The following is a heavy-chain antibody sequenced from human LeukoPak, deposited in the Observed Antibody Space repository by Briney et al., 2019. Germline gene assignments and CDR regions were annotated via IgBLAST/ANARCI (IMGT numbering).Heavy chain of an antibody. CDR2: ISSSGSTI. CDR1: GFTFSSYE. V-gene: IGHV3-48*03. Sequence: SGGPLRLSCAASGFTFSSYEMNWVRQAPGKGLEWVSYISSSGSTIYYADSVKGRFTISRDNAKNSLYLQMNSLRAEDTAVYYCARGQLYYDSSGLDYWGQGTLVTVSS. CDR3: ARGQLYYDSSGLDY. D-gene: IGHD3-22*01. J-gene: IGHJ4*02.